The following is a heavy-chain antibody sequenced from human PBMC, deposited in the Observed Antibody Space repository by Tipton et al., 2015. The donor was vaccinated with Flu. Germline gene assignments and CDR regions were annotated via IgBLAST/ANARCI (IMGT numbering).Heavy chain of an antibody. CDR3: ARGPLPDSNWYNGMDV. CDR1: GFKFGDYG. D-gene: IGHD6-13*01. V-gene: IGHV3-11*04. J-gene: IGHJ6*02. CDR2: ISSSGSTI. Sequence: SLRLSCTISGFKFGDYGLSWVRQAPGKGLEWVSYISSSGSTIYYADSVKGRFTISRDNAKNSLYLQMKSLRGGDTAVYFCARGPLPDSNWYNGMDVWGQGTTVTVSS.